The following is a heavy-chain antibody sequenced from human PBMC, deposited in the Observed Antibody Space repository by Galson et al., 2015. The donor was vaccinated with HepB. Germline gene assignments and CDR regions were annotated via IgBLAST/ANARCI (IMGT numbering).Heavy chain of an antibody. D-gene: IGHD3-16*01. J-gene: IGHJ6*02. V-gene: IGHV3-74*01. Sequence: SLRLSCAASGFTFSSYWMHWVRQAPGKGLVWVSRINSDGSTTSYADSVKGRFTISRDNAKNTLYLQMNSLRAEDTAVYYCARVPTIMTPDYYYYGMDVWGQGTTVTVSS. CDR2: INSDGSTT. CDR3: ARVPTIMTPDYYYYGMDV. CDR1: GFTFSSYW.